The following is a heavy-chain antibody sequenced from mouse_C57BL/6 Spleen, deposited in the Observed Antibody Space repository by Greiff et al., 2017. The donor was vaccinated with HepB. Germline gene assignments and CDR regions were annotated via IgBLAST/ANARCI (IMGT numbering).Heavy chain of an antibody. D-gene: IGHD1-1*01. J-gene: IGHJ1*03. V-gene: IGHV1-59*01. CDR1: GYTFTSYW. CDR2: IDPSDSYT. Sequence: VQLQQPGAELVRPGTSVKLSCKASGYTFTSYWMHWVKQRPGQGLEWIGVIDPSDSYTNYNQKFKGKATLTVDTSSSTAYMQLSSLTSEDSAVYCCARSGYGSSYRYFDVWGTGTTVTVSS. CDR3: ARSGYGSSYRYFDV.